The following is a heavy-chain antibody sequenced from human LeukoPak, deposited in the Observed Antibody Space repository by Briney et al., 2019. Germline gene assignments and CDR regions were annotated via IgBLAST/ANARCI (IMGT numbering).Heavy chain of an antibody. J-gene: IGHJ4*02. D-gene: IGHD3-10*01. Sequence: GGSLRLSCAASGFTVSSYSMNWVRQAPGKGLEWGAVISYDGSNKYYADSVKGRFTISRDNSKNTLYLQMSSLSAEDTAVYYCARTTTPHYYGSGSYALGYWGQGTLVTVPS. CDR1: GFTVSSYS. CDR2: ISYDGSNK. V-gene: IGHV3-30*03. CDR3: ARTTTPHYYGSGSYALGY.